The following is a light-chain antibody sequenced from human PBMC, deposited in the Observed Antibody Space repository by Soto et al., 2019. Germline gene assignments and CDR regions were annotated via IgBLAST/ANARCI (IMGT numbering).Light chain of an antibody. CDR3: QQSYIAPFT. CDR1: QSINNY. Sequence: DLQMTQSPSSLSASVGDTVTITCRASQSINNYLNWYQQKPGTAPKLLIYTTSSLQSGVPSRFSGSGSGTDFTLTISSLQPEDFVAYYCQQSYIAPFTFGPGTKVDFK. V-gene: IGKV1-39*01. CDR2: TTS. J-gene: IGKJ3*01.